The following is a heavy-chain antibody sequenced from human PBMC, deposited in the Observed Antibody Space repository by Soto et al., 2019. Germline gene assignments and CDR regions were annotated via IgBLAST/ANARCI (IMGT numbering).Heavy chain of an antibody. Sequence: PSPTVSLTCDISGDRVCSNSAAWNWIRKTTSRGFEWLGRTYYRSKWYSNYAISVKSRVTVNPDTFKNQFSLQLNSVTPEDTAVYYCSRGSWDDVSGHYYMDVWGKGTTVTVSS. D-gene: IGHD1-1*01. CDR2: TYYRSKWYS. V-gene: IGHV6-1*01. CDR3: SRGSWDDVSGHYYMDV. CDR1: GDRVCSNSAA. J-gene: IGHJ6*03.